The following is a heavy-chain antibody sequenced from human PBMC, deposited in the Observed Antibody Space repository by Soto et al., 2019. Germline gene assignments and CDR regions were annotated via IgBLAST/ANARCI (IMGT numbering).Heavy chain of an antibody. CDR2: ISYDGSNK. Sequence: GSLRLSCAASGFTFSSYGMHWVRQAPGKGLEWVAVISYDGSNKYYADSVKGRFTISRDNSKNTLYLQMNSLRAEDTAVYYCAKVKGRYSSATGDDYWGQGTLVTVS. V-gene: IGHV3-30*18. CDR3: AKVKGRYSSATGDDY. CDR1: GFTFSSYG. D-gene: IGHD6-25*01. J-gene: IGHJ4*02.